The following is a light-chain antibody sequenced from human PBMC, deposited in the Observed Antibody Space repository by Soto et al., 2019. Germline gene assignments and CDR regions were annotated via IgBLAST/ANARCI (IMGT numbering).Light chain of an antibody. J-gene: IGLJ2*01. CDR2: RNN. CDR3: AAWDNSLSGHVV. V-gene: IGLV1-47*01. Sequence: QSVLTQPPSASGTPGQRVTFSCSGSSSNIGSNYVYWYQQLPGTAPKLLIYRNNQPPSGVPAQRSGSKSGTSASLAISGLRSEDEADYYCAAWDNSLSGHVVFGGGTKLTVL. CDR1: SSNIGSNY.